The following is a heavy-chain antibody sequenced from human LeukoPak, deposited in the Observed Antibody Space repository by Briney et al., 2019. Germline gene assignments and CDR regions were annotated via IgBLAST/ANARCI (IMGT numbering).Heavy chain of an antibody. CDR1: GYTFTSYA. J-gene: IGHJ6*02. Sequence: ASVKVSCKASGYTFTSYAMNWVRQAPGQGLEWMGWINTNTGNPTYAQGFTGRFVFSSDTSVSTAYLQISSLKAEDTAVYYCAREGGVVITYGMDVWGQGTTVTVSS. V-gene: IGHV7-4-1*02. D-gene: IGHD3-3*01. CDR3: AREGGVVITYGMDV. CDR2: INTNTGNP.